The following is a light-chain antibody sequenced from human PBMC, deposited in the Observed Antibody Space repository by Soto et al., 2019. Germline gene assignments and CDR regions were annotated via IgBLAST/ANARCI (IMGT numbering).Light chain of an antibody. CDR3: SSYTSSSTRV. J-gene: IGLJ3*02. CDR1: NSDVGAYNY. V-gene: IGLV2-14*01. CDR2: DVS. Sequence: QSALTQPASVSGSPGQSITISCTGTNSDVGAYNYVSWYQQHPGKAPKLMIYDVSNRPSGVSNRFSGSKSGNTASLTISGLQAEDEADYYCSSYTSSSTRVFGGGTKLTVL.